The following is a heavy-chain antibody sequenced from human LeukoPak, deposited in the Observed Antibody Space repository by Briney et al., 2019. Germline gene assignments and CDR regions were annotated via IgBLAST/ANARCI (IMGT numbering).Heavy chain of an antibody. CDR1: GCYISSSSYY. Sequence: SETLSLTCTVSGCYISSSSYYWGWLRQPPGKGLEWLGSIYYSGSTYYNPSLKSRVTISVDTSKNQFSLKLSSVTAADTAVYYCARDGADFWSGIIDYWGQGTLVTVSS. CDR3: ARDGADFWSGIIDY. D-gene: IGHD3-3*01. V-gene: IGHV4-39*07. J-gene: IGHJ4*02. CDR2: IYYSGST.